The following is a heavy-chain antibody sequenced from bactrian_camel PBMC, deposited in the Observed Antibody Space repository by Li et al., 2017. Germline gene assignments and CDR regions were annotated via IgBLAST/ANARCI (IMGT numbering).Heavy chain of an antibody. V-gene: IGHV3S59*01. Sequence: VQLVESGGGSVQAGGSLGLSCTASGYTFRAGCMAWFRQVPGKEREGVAVISADGGRTYYVDSVKGRFTISQDNAEGTLYLQMNSLKPEDTAMYYCAADRWGIRCGGMWDRKNDDGNFWGQGTQVTVS. J-gene: IGHJ4*01. CDR1: GYTFRAGC. CDR2: ISADGGRT. CDR3: AADRWGIRCGGMWDRKNDDGNF. D-gene: IGHD2*01.